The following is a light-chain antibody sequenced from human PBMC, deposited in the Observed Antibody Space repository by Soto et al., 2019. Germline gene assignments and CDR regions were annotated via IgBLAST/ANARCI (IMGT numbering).Light chain of an antibody. J-gene: IGLJ2*01. V-gene: IGLV2-23*01. CDR2: EGS. CDR3: CSYAGRTTPVL. CDR1: SSDVGSYNL. Sequence: QSALTQPASVSGSPGQSITISCTGTSSDVGSYNLVSWYQQHPGKAPKLMIYEGSKRPSGVSNRFSGSKSGNTACLTISGLQAEDEADYYCCSYAGRTTPVLFGGGTQLTVL.